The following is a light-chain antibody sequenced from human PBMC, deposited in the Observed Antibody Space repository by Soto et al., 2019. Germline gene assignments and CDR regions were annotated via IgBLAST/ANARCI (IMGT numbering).Light chain of an antibody. V-gene: IGKV3-11*01. J-gene: IGKJ1*01. CDR2: VAS. CDR1: QSVSSY. Sequence: EIVLTQSPATLSLSPGERATLSCRASQSVSSYLAWYQQKPGQAPRLLIYVASNSATGIPARFSGSGSGTDFTLTISSLEPEDFAVYYCQQRSNWPRTFGQGTKVDIK. CDR3: QQRSNWPRT.